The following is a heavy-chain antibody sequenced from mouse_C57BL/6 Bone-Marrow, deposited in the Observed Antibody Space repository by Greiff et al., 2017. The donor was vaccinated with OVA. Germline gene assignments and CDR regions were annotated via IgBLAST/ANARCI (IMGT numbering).Heavy chain of an antibody. CDR2: IDPSDSYT. CDR1: GYTFTSYW. Sequence: VQLQESGAELVMPGASVKLSCKASGYTFTSYWMHWVKQRPGQGLEWIGEIDPSDSYTNYNQKFKGKSTLTVDKSSSPACMQLSSLTSEDSAFYYCARDNYGSSGYYAMDYWGQGTSVTVSS. D-gene: IGHD1-1*01. J-gene: IGHJ4*01. CDR3: ARDNYGSSGYYAMDY. V-gene: IGHV1-69*01.